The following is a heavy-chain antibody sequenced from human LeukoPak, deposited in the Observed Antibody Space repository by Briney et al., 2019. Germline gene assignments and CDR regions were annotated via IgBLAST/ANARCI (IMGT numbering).Heavy chain of an antibody. CDR3: ARPVPSRLGWFDP. J-gene: IGHJ5*02. D-gene: IGHD1-1*01. V-gene: IGHV4-38-2*02. Sequence: SETLSLTCTVSGYSISSGYYWGWIRQPPGKGLEWMGSIYESGSTYYNPSLKSRVTISVDTSKNQFSLTMNSETAADTAVYYCARPVPSRLGWFDPWGQGTLVTVSS. CDR2: IYESGST. CDR1: GYSISSGYY.